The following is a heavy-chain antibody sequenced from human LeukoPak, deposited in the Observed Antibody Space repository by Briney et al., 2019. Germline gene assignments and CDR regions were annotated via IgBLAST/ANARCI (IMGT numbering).Heavy chain of an antibody. CDR3: ARDGTVVVPAALNWFDP. V-gene: IGHV3-11*01. J-gene: IGHJ5*02. CDR2: ISSSGSTI. Sequence: GGSLRLSCVVSGFTFSDYYMSWIRQAPGKGLEWVSYISSSGSTIYYADSVKGRFTISRDNAKNSLYLQMNSLRAEDTAVYYCARDGTVVVPAALNWFDPWGQGTLVTVSS. D-gene: IGHD2-2*01. CDR1: GFTFSDYY.